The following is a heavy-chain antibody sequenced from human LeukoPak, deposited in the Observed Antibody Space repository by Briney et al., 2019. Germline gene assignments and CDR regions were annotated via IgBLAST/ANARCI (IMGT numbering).Heavy chain of an antibody. V-gene: IGHV3-9*01. Sequence: PGGSLRLSCAASGFTFDDYAMHWVRQAPGKGLEWVSGISWNSGSIGYADSVKGRFTISRDNAKNTLFLQMNSLRAEDTAVFYCAKGRYVDWLSNDAFDIWGQGTMVTVSS. CDR2: ISWNSGSI. CDR3: AKGRYVDWLSNDAFDI. CDR1: GFTFDDYA. D-gene: IGHD3-9*01. J-gene: IGHJ3*02.